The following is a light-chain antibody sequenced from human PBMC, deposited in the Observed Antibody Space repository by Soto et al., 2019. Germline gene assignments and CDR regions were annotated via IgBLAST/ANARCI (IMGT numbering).Light chain of an antibody. V-gene: IGKV3-15*01. CDR3: QQYNNWPRT. CDR1: QSVSSN. CDR2: GAS. J-gene: IGKJ1*01. Sequence: EIVMTQSPATLSVSPGERATLSCRASQSVSSNLAWYQQKPGQAPRLLIYGASTRATGIPARFSGRGSGTVFTLTISSLQSEDFAVYYCQQYNNWPRTFGQGTKVDIK.